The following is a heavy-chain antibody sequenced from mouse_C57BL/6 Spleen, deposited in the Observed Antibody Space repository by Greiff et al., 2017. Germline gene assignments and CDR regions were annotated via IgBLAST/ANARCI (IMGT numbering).Heavy chain of an antibody. CDR3: TTLTGTGY. D-gene: IGHD4-1*01. CDR1: GFNIKDDY. Sequence: EVQRVESGAELVRPGASVKLSCTASGFNIKDDYMHWVKQRPEQGLEWIGWIDPENGDTEYASKFQGKATITADTSSNTAYLQLSSLTSEDTAVYYCTTLTGTGYWGQGTTLTVSS. V-gene: IGHV14-4*01. CDR2: IDPENGDT. J-gene: IGHJ2*01.